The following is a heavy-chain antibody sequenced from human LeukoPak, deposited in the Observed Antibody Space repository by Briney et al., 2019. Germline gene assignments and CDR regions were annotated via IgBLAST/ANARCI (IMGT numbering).Heavy chain of an antibody. CDR3: GRGTKYSSSWYPSIRFDP. CDR1: GGSFSGYY. D-gene: IGHD6-13*01. Sequence: SETLSLTCAVYGGSFSGYYWSWIRQPPGKGLEWIGEINHSGSTNYNPSLKSRVTISVDTSKNQFSLKLSSVTAADTAVYYCGRGTKYSSSWYPSIRFDPWGQGTLVTVSS. CDR2: INHSGST. J-gene: IGHJ5*02. V-gene: IGHV4-34*01.